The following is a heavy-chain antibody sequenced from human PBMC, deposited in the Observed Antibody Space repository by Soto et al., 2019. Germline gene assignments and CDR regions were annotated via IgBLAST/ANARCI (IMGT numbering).Heavy chain of an antibody. D-gene: IGHD3-3*01. Sequence: GESLKISCAASGFTFSSYWMHWVRQAPGKGLVWVSRINSDGSSTSYADSVKGRFTISRDNAKNTLYLQMNSLRAEDTAVYYCARVLRSYYDFWSGYRNYYGMDVWGQGTTVTVSS. V-gene: IGHV3-74*01. CDR2: INSDGSST. CDR1: GFTFSSYW. CDR3: ARVLRSYYDFWSGYRNYYGMDV. J-gene: IGHJ6*02.